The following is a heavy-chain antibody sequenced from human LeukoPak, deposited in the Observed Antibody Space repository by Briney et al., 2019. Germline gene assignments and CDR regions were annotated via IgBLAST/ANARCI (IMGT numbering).Heavy chain of an antibody. Sequence: PGGSLRLSCAASGFTFSSYWMSWVRQAPGKGLEWVANIKQDGSEKYYVYSVKGRFTISRDNAKNSLYLQMNSLRAEDTAVYYCARGIAASGAYNWFDPWGQGTLVTVSS. D-gene: IGHD6-13*01. CDR3: ARGIAASGAYNWFDP. CDR2: IKQDGSEK. J-gene: IGHJ5*02. CDR1: GFTFSSYW. V-gene: IGHV3-7*01.